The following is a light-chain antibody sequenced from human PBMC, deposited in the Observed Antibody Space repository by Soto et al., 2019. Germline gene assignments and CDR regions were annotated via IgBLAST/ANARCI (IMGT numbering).Light chain of an antibody. CDR3: QQYNSYSRT. Sequence: DIQMTQSPSTLSASVGDRVTITCRASQTINDWLAWYQQKPGKAPKLLIPDASNLESGVSLRFSGSGSGTEFTLTISGLQPDDFATYYCQQYNSYSRTFGQGTKVDIK. CDR2: DAS. V-gene: IGKV1-5*01. J-gene: IGKJ1*01. CDR1: QTINDW.